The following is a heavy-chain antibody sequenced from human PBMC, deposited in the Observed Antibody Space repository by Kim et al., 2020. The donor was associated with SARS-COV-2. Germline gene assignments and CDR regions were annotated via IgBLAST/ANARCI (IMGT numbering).Heavy chain of an antibody. V-gene: IGHV3-15*01. Sequence: DYAAPVKVRFTISRDDSTNTLYLQMNSLKTEDTAVYYCTTDPWYYRAFDIWGQGTMVTVSS. CDR3: TTDPWYYRAFDI. D-gene: IGHD1-7*01. J-gene: IGHJ3*02.